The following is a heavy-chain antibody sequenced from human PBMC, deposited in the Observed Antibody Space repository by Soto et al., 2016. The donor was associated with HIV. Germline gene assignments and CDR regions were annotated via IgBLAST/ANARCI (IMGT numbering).Heavy chain of an antibody. J-gene: IGHJ4*02. CDR2: INGNGDKT. CDR3: AKGARSSGSWPFRY. CDR1: GFTFANYA. V-gene: IGHV3-23*01. D-gene: IGHD1-26*01. Sequence: EVQLLESGGDLVQPGGSLRLSCAGSGFTFANYAMNWVRQAPGKGPEWVSVINGNGDKTYYADFVQGRFTISRENSKNMMYLEMSSLRVEDTAIYYCAKGARSSGSWPFRYWGQGSPGSSSPQ.